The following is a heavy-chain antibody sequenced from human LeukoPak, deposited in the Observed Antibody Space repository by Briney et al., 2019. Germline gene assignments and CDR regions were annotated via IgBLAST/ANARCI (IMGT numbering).Heavy chain of an antibody. D-gene: IGHD3-22*01. Sequence: GGSLRLSCAASGFTFSSYSMNWVRQAPGKGLEWVSHITASGTAMFYADSVKGRFTISRDNAKNSLYLQMNSLRAEDTAVYYCAKATRGSSGYYSHYWGQGTLVTVSS. CDR2: ITASGTAM. J-gene: IGHJ4*02. CDR3: AKATRGSSGYYSHY. CDR1: GFTFSSYS. V-gene: IGHV3-48*01.